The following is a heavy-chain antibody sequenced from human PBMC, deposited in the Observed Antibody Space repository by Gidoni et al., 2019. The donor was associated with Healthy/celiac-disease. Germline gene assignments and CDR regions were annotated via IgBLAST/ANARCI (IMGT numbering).Heavy chain of an antibody. CDR1: GGSISSGGYT. Sequence: QLQLQESGSGLVKPSQTLSLTCAVSGGSISSGGYTWSWIRQPPGKGLEWIGYIYHSGSTYYNPSLKSRVTISVDRSKNQFSLKLSSVTAADTAVYYCARANERITMISLRGAFDIWGQGTMVTVSS. V-gene: IGHV4-30-2*01. CDR2: IYHSGST. J-gene: IGHJ3*02. CDR3: ARANERITMISLRGAFDI. D-gene: IGHD3-22*01.